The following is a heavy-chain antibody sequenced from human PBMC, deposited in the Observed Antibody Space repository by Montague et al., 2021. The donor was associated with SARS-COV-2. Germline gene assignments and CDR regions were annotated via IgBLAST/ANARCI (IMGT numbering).Heavy chain of an antibody. CDR1: GGPISGYY. V-gene: IGHV4-59*01. Sequence: SETLSLTCSVSGGPISGYYWSWIRQSPGKGLEWIGYIYYSGGTIXNPSLKSRVIISVDTSKSQFSLKPSSVTAADTAVYYCARDRFIAGGRLPHGFDPWGQGTLVTVSS. CDR2: IYYSGGT. D-gene: IGHD6-13*01. J-gene: IGHJ5*02. CDR3: ARDRFIAGGRLPHGFDP.